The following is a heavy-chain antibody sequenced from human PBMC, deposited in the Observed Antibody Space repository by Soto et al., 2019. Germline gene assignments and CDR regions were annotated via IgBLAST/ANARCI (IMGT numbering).Heavy chain of an antibody. J-gene: IGHJ3*02. CDR1: GFTFSGSA. V-gene: IGHV3-73*01. Sequence: EVQLVESGGGLVQPGGSLKLSCAASGFTFSGSAMHWVRQASGKGLEWVGRIRSKANSYATAYAASVKGRFTISRDDSKNTAYLQMNSLQTEDTAVYYCTGLVRGVIPNDAFDIWGQGTMVTVSS. CDR2: IRSKANSYAT. D-gene: IGHD3-10*01. CDR3: TGLVRGVIPNDAFDI.